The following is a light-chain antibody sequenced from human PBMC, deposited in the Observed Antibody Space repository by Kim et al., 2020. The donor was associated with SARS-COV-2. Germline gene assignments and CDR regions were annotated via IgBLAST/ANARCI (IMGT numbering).Light chain of an antibody. Sequence: LSPGERATLSCRASQSVSSYLAWYQQKPGQAPRLLIYDASNRATGIPARFSGSGSGTDFTLTISSLEPEDFAVFYCQQRSNWPLTFGGGTKVDIK. CDR1: QSVSSY. CDR3: QQRSNWPLT. V-gene: IGKV3-11*01. J-gene: IGKJ4*01. CDR2: DAS.